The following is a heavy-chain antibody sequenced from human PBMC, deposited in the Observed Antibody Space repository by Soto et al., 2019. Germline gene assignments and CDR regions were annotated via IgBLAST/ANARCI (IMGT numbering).Heavy chain of an antibody. V-gene: IGHV4-39*01. Sequence: QLQLQESGPGLVKPSETLSLTCTVSGGSISSSSYYWGWIRQPPGKGLEWIGSIYYSGSTYYNPSLKSRVTISVDTSKNQFSPKLSSVTAADTAVYYCARGRGSLWFDPWGQGTLVTVSS. CDR1: GGSISSSSYY. CDR2: IYYSGST. J-gene: IGHJ5*02. CDR3: ARGRGSLWFDP. D-gene: IGHD3-10*01.